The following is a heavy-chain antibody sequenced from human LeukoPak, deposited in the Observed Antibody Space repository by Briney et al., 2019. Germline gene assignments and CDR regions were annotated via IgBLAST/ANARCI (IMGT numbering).Heavy chain of an antibody. CDR1: GYTFTGYY. CDR3: ARDQRDYGKGGDHYYYYGMDV. Sequence: ASVKVSCKASGYTFTGYYMHWVRQAPGQGLEWMGWINPNSGGTNYAQKFQGRVTMTRDTSINTAYMELSRLRSDDTAVYYCARDQRDYGKGGDHYYYYGMDVWGQGTTVTVSS. V-gene: IGHV1-2*02. D-gene: IGHD3-16*01. CDR2: INPNSGGT. J-gene: IGHJ6*02.